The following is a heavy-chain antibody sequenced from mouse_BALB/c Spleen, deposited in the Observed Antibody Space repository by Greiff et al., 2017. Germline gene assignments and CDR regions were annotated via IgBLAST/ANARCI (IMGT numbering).Heavy chain of an antibody. Sequence: EVQRVESGGGLVQPGGSRKLSCAASGFTFSSFGMHWVRQAPEKGLEWVAYISSGSSTIYYADTVKGRFTISRDNPKNTLFLQMTSLRSEDTAMYYCARGGRRDDGGYAMDYWGQGTSVTVSS. CDR2: ISSGSSTI. CDR3: ARGGRRDDGGYAMDY. D-gene: IGHD2-14*01. CDR1: GFTFSSFG. J-gene: IGHJ4*01. V-gene: IGHV5-17*02.